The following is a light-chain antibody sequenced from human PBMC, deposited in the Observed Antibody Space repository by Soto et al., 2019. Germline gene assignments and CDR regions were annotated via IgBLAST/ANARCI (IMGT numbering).Light chain of an antibody. J-gene: IGKJ1*01. V-gene: IGKV1-5*03. CDR1: QRIDTW. CDR2: KAT. CDR3: QQYETFSPWT. Sequence: DIQMTQSPSILSASVGDRVTITCRASQRIDTWLAWYQQKPGTAPKLLIYKATTLQSGVPSRFSGSGSGTEFTLAIRSLEPDDFATYYCQQYETFSPWTFGQGTTGDI.